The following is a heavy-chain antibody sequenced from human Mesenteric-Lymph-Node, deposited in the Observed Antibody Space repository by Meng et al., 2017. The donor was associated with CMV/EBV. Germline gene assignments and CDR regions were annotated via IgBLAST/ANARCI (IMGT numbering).Heavy chain of an antibody. CDR1: GYTFTGYY. V-gene: IGHV1-2*02. J-gene: IGHJ6*02. Sequence: ASVKVSCKASGYTFTGYYMHWVRQAPGQGLEWMGWINPNSGGTNYAQKFQGRVTMTRDTSISTAYMELSRLRSDDMAVYYCASSTGPYYYYGMDVWGQGTTVTVSS. CDR2: INPNSGGT. CDR3: ASSTGPYYYYGMDV.